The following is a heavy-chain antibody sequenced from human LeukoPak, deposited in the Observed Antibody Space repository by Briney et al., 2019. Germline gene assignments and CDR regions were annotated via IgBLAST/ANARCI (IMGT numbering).Heavy chain of an antibody. J-gene: IGHJ4*02. V-gene: IGHV1-46*01. CDR3: ARDVSGGNCLFDY. D-gene: IGHD2-15*01. CDR1: GYTFTTYY. Sequence: GASVKVSCKASGYTFTTYYFHWVRQAPGQGLEWMGIINPSGGSTSYAQKFQDRVTMTRDTSTSTLYMEPTSLRSEDTAVYYCARDVSGGNCLFDYWGQGTLVTVSS. CDR2: INPSGGST.